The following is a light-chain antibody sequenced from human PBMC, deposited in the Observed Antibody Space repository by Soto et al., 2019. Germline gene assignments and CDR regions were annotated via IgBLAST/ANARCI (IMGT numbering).Light chain of an antibody. CDR2: DVS. CDR3: QQYGSSPT. J-gene: IGKJ1*01. CDR1: QSVSSFY. Sequence: EIVLTQSPGTLSLSPGERATLSCRAGQSVSSFYLAWYQQKPGQAPRLLIYDVSSRATGIPDRFSGSGSGTDFTLTISRLEPEDFAVYYCQQYGSSPTFGQGTKVEIK. V-gene: IGKV3-20*01.